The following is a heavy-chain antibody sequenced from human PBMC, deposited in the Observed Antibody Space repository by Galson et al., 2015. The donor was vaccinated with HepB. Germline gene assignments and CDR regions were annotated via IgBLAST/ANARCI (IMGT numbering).Heavy chain of an antibody. J-gene: IGHJ4*02. V-gene: IGHV3-73*01. CDR1: GFTFSGSA. Sequence: SLRLSCAASGFTFSGSAMHWVRQASGKGLEWVGRIRSKANSYATAYAASVKGRFTISRDDSKNTAYLQMNSLKTEDTAVYYCTSLLSGWRESDVDYWGQGTLVTVSS. CDR3: TSLLSGWRESDVDY. CDR2: IRSKANSYAT. D-gene: IGHD6-19*01.